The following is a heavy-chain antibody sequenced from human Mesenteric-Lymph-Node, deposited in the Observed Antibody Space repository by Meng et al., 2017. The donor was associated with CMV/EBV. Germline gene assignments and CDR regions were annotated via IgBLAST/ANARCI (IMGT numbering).Heavy chain of an antibody. CDR2: ISHSGST. V-gene: IGHV4-31*02. D-gene: IGHD2-2*01. Sequence: GGSIRRGGYYWSWLRQPPGKGLEWIGYISHSGSTYYNPSLKSRVTLSVDTSQNQFSLKLSSVTAADTAVYYCASRPPETSWYGVFDYWDQGTLVTVSS. J-gene: IGHJ4*02. CDR1: GGSIRRGGYY. CDR3: ASRPPETSWYGVFDY.